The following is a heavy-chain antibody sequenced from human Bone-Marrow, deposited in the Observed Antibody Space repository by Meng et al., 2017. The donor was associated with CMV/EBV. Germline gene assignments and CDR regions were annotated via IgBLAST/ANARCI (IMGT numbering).Heavy chain of an antibody. CDR3: ARDRRGINYYCSSTSCSSIAARQGLDY. CDR1: GYTFTSYY. J-gene: IGHJ4*02. D-gene: IGHD2-2*01. V-gene: IGHV1-46*01. CDR2: INPSGGST. Sequence: ASVKVSCKASGYTFTSYYMHWVRQAPGQGLEWMGIINPSGGSTSYAQKFQGRVTMTRDTSTSTVNMELSSLRSEDTAVYYCARDRRGINYYCSSTSCSSIAARQGLDYWGQGTLVTVSS.